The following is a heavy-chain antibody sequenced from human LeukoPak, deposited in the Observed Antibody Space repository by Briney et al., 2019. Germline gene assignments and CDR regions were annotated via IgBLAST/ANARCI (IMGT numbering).Heavy chain of an antibody. CDR3: ARARGGYGDYGSWFDP. J-gene: IGHJ5*02. Sequence: KPSETLSLTCAVSGYSISSGYYWGWIRQPPGKGLEWIGSIYHSGSTYYNPSLKSRVTISVDISKNQFSLNLSSVTAADTAVYYCARARGGYGDYGSWFDPWGQGTLVPVSS. D-gene: IGHD4-17*01. CDR2: IYHSGST. V-gene: IGHV4-38-2*01. CDR1: GYSISSGYY.